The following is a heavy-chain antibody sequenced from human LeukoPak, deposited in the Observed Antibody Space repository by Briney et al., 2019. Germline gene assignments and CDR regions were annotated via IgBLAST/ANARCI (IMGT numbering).Heavy chain of an antibody. V-gene: IGHV3-11*04. Sequence: GGSLRLSCAASGFTFSDYYMSWIRQAPRKGLEWVSYISNSGSTIYYADSVKGRFTISRDNPKNPLYLQMNSLRPDETAVYQCPSHILCIPICALLTKVVCLLRPRILSDS. CDR1: GFTFSDYY. D-gene: IGHD3-3*01. J-gene: IGHJ5*01. CDR2: ISNSGSTI. CDR3: PSHILCIPICALLTKVVCLLRPRILSDS.